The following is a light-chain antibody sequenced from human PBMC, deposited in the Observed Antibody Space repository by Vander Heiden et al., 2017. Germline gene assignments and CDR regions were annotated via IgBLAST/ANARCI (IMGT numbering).Light chain of an antibody. V-gene: IGKV1-16*01. CDR3: QQYNGYPPT. Sequence: DIQMTQSPSSLSASVGDRVTITCRASQGISSYLAWIQLKPGKGPKSLISAASNLHSGVPSRFSGSGSGTDFTLTITNVQPEDCATYYCQQYNGYPPTFGGGTRVDI. J-gene: IGKJ4*01. CDR1: QGISSY. CDR2: AAS.